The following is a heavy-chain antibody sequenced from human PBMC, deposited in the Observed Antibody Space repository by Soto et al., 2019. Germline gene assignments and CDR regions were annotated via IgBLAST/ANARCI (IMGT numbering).Heavy chain of an antibody. V-gene: IGHV4-59*08. CDR1: GGSIGSYY. CDR3: ARQDDYIWGSPEFDP. D-gene: IGHD3-16*01. Sequence: PSETLSLTCTVSGGSIGSYYGSWIRQPPGKGLEWIGYIYYSGSTNYNPSLKSRVTISVDTSKNQFSLKLSSVTAADTAVYYCARQDDYIWGSPEFDPWGQGTLVTVSS. CDR2: IYYSGST. J-gene: IGHJ5*02.